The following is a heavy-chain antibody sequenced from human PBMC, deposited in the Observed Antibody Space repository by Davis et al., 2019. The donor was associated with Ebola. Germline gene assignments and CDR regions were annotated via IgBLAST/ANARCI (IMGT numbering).Heavy chain of an antibody. CDR1: GFTFSSYG. CDR3: ARDRYSSSWYDY. CDR2: IWYDGSNK. J-gene: IGHJ4*02. D-gene: IGHD6-13*01. Sequence: GESLKISCAVSGFTFSSYGMHWVRQAPGKGLEWVAVIWYDGSNKYYADSVKGRFTISRDNAKNSLYLQMNSLRAEDTAVYYCARDRYSSSWYDYWGQGTLVTVSS. V-gene: IGHV3-33*01.